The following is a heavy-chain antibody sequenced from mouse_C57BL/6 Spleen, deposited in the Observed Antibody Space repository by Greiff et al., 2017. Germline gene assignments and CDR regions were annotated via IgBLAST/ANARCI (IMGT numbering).Heavy chain of an antibody. D-gene: IGHD2-4*01. CDR3: ASSAYDYDGYFDY. V-gene: IGHV1-85*01. Sequence: QVQLQQSGPELVKPGASVKLSRKASGYTFTSYDINWAKQRPGQGLEWIGWIYPRDGSTKYNEKFKGKATLTVDTSSSTAYMELHSLTSEDSAVYFCASSAYDYDGYFDYWGQGTTLTVSS. J-gene: IGHJ2*01. CDR2: IYPRDGST. CDR1: GYTFTSYD.